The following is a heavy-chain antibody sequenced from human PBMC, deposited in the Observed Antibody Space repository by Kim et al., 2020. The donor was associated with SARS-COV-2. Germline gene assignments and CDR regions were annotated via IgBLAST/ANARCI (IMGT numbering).Heavy chain of an antibody. Sequence: GGSLRLSCAASGFTFSSYWMSWVRQAPGKGLEWVANIKQDGSEKYYVDSVKGRFTISRDNAKNSLYLQMNSLRAEDTAVYYCAREYIAALYYGMDVWGQGTTVTVSS. CDR3: AREYIAALYYGMDV. CDR2: IKQDGSEK. D-gene: IGHD6-6*01. V-gene: IGHV3-7*03. J-gene: IGHJ6*02. CDR1: GFTFSSYW.